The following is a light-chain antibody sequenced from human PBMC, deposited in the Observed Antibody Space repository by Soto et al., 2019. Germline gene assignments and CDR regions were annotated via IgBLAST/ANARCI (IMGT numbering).Light chain of an antibody. J-gene: IGKJ5*01. V-gene: IGKV3-20*01. CDR1: QSVSIRY. CDR2: DVS. Sequence: EIVLTQSPGTLSLSPGERATLSCRASQSVSIRYLAWYQQKPGQAPRLLMYDVSSRATGIPDRFSGSGSATDFTLTISRLEPEDFAVYYCQQYGRSPTFGQGTRLEIK. CDR3: QQYGRSPT.